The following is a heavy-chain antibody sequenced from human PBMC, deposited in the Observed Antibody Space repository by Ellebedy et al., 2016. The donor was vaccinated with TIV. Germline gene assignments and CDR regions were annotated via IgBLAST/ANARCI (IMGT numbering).Heavy chain of an antibody. CDR3: ARDLDDFWSGWAYYFDY. J-gene: IGHJ4*02. CDR1: GFTFSSYA. V-gene: IGHV3-30*04. D-gene: IGHD3-3*01. CDR2: ISYDGSNK. Sequence: GESLKISXAASGFTFSSYAMHWVRQAPGKGLEWVAVISYDGSNKYYADSVKGRFTISRDNSKNTLYLQMNSLRAEDTAVYYCARDLDDFWSGWAYYFDYWGQGTLVTVSS.